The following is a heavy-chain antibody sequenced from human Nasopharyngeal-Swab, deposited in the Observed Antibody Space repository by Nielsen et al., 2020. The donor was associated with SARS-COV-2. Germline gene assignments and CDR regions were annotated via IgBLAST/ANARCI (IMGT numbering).Heavy chain of an antibody. D-gene: IGHD3-10*01. J-gene: IGHJ4*02. V-gene: IGHV3-73*01. CDR3: ARGELLWFGADY. Sequence: GGSLRLSCVASGFTFSGSAMHWVRQASGKGLEWLGRIRSYANEYATAYAASVKGRFTISRDDSKNTAYLQMSSLKTEDTALYYCARGELLWFGADYWGQGTLVPVSS. CDR2: IRSYANEYAT. CDR1: GFTFSGSA.